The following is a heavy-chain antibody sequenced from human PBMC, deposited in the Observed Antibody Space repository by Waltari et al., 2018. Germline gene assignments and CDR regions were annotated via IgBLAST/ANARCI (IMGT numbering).Heavy chain of an antibody. D-gene: IGHD6-13*01. CDR1: GSSISSGYY. J-gene: IGHJ5*02. Sequence: QVQLQESGPGLVKPSETLSLTCAVSGSSISSGYYWGWIRQPPGKGLEWIGSIYHSGRTYYNPSLKSRVTISVDTSKNQFSLKLSSVTAADTAVYYCARHEEGSWALYNWFDPWGQGTLVTVSS. CDR2: IYHSGRT. V-gene: IGHV4-38-2*01. CDR3: ARHEEGSWALYNWFDP.